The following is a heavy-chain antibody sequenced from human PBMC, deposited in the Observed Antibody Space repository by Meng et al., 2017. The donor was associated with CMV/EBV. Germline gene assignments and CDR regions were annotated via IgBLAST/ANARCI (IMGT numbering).Heavy chain of an antibody. Sequence: QGRREEVGRGVKRPAASWNVSCKASGYTFTSYGSSWVRQPPGQGLEWMGWISAYNGNTNYAQKLQGRVTMTTDTSTSTAYMELRSLRSDDTAVYYCARDRTMVRGVTGYWGQGTLVTVSS. CDR2: ISAYNGNT. J-gene: IGHJ4*02. CDR1: GYTFTSYG. CDR3: ARDRTMVRGVTGY. V-gene: IGHV1-18*01. D-gene: IGHD3-10*01.